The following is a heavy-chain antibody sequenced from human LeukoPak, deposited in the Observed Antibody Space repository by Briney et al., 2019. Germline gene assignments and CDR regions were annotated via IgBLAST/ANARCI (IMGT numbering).Heavy chain of an antibody. CDR2: MNPNSGNT. J-gene: IGHJ5*02. CDR3: AREVEPRDTAMVP. Sequence: ASVKVSCKASGYTFTGYYMHWVRQATGQGLEWMGWMNPNSGNTGYAQKFQGRVTMTRNTSISTAYMELSSLRSEDTAVYYCAREVEPRDTAMVPWGQGTLVTVSS. D-gene: IGHD5-18*01. CDR1: GYTFTGYY. V-gene: IGHV1-8*02.